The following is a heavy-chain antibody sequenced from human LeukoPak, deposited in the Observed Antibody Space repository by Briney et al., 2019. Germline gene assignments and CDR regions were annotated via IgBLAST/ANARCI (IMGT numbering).Heavy chain of an antibody. J-gene: IGHJ4*02. Sequence: GGSLRLSCAASGLTFSSYAMHWVRQAPGKGLEYVSAISSNGGSTYYANSVKGRFTISRDNSKNTLYLQMGSLRAEDMAVYYCARDYYDSSGYYYEPQNPDYWGQGTLVTVSS. CDR1: GLTFSSYA. CDR2: ISSNGGST. CDR3: ARDYYDSSGYYYEPQNPDY. V-gene: IGHV3-64*01. D-gene: IGHD3-22*01.